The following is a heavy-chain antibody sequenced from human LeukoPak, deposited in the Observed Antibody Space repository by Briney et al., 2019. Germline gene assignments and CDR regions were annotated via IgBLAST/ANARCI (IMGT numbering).Heavy chain of an antibody. V-gene: IGHV3-23*01. J-gene: IGHJ4*02. CDR1: GFTFSSYA. CDR3: AKTITVAGYYFDY. D-gene: IGHD6-19*01. CDR2: ISSSGGRT. Sequence: GGSLRLSCAASGFTFSSYAMTWVRQAPGKGLEWVSTISSSGGRTYYADSVKGRFTISRDNSKNTLYLQMNSLRAEDTAVYYCAKTITVAGYYFDYWGQGTLVTVSS.